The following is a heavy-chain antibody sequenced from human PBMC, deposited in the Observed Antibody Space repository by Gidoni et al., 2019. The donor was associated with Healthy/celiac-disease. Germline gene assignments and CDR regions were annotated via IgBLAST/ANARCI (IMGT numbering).Heavy chain of an antibody. CDR1: GGTFSRSA. CDR3: ARDRLDDGAGDYYYYGMDV. J-gene: IGHJ6*02. V-gene: IGHV1-69*01. D-gene: IGHD3-10*01. Sequence: QVQLVPSGAEVKQPGSSVEVSCTASGGTFSRSAIRWVRQAPGQGLEWMGGIIPICGTANYAQKVQGRVTITADESTSTAYMELSSLRSEDTAVYYCARDRLDDGAGDYYYYGMDVWGQGTTVTVSS. CDR2: IIPICGTA.